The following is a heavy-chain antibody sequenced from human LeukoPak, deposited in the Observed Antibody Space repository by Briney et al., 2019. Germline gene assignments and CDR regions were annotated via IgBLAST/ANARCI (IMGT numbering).Heavy chain of an antibody. J-gene: IGHJ6*02. CDR2: INPSGSST. D-gene: IGHD3-16*01. Sequence: ASVKVSCKASGYTLTSYCIHWVRQAPGQGLEWMGIINPSGSSTTYAQKFQGRVTMTRDTSTTTVYMELNSLTSEDTAFYYCAAWGSSSSPRPDMDVWGQGTAVTVSS. V-gene: IGHV1-46*01. CDR1: GYTLTSYC. CDR3: AAWGSSSSPRPDMDV.